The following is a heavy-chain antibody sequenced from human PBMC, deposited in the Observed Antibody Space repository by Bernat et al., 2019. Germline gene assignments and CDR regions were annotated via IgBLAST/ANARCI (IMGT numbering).Heavy chain of an antibody. D-gene: IGHD6-19*01. CDR2: ISSSGSTI. CDR1: GFTFSSYE. V-gene: IGHV3-48*03. Sequence: EVQLVESGGGLVQPGGSLRLSCAASGFTFSSYEMNWVRQAPGKGLEWVSYISSSGSTIYYADSVKSRFTISRDNAKNSLYLQMNSLRAEDTAVYYCATSSSGWYETDAFDIWGQGTMVTVSS. CDR3: ATSSSGWYETDAFDI. J-gene: IGHJ3*02.